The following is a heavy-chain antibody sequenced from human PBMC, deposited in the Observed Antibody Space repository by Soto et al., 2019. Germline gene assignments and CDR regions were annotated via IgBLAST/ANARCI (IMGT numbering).Heavy chain of an antibody. J-gene: IGHJ4*02. V-gene: IGHV4-30-4*01. Sequence: PSETLSLTCTVSGGSISSGDYYWSWIRQPPGKGLEWIGYIYYSGSTYYNPSLKSRVTISVDTSKNQFSLKLSSVTAADTAVYYCARGPAIFGFDYWGQGTLVTVSS. CDR1: GGSISSGDYY. D-gene: IGHD2-21*01. CDR2: IYYSGST. CDR3: ARGPAIFGFDY.